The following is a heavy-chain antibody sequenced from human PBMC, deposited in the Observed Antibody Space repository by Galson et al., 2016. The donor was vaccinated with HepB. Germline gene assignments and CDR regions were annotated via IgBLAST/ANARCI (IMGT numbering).Heavy chain of an antibody. CDR1: GFTFDDYT. V-gene: IGHV3-43*01. CDR3: AKESNIGRSYCFDS. Sequence: SLRLSCAASGFTFDDYTMNWVRQVPGKGLEWVSLISWDGSSTNYADSVKGRITISRDNTKNSLYLEMKSLRTEDTALYYYAKESNIGRSYCFDSWGQGTLVIVSS. CDR2: ISWDGSST. J-gene: IGHJ4*02. D-gene: IGHD4-11*01.